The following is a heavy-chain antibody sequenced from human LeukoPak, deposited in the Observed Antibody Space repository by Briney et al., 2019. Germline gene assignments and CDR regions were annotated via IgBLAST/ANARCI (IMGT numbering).Heavy chain of an antibody. D-gene: IGHD6-13*01. CDR3: IRGGYSSSDVFDG. CDR2: INSDGSTT. V-gene: IGHV3-74*01. Sequence: GGSLRLSCAVSGFTFSHYWMHWGRQAPGKGLVWVSRINSDGSTTIYADSVKGRFTVSRDNAKNTLYLQMNSLRAEDTAVYYCIRGGYSSSDVFDGWGQGTLVTVSS. CDR1: GFTFSHYW. J-gene: IGHJ4*02.